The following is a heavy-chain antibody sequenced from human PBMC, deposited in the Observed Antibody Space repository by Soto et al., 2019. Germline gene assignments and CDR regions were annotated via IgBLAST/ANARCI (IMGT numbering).Heavy chain of an antibody. D-gene: IGHD4-17*01. Sequence: LQLQESGPGLVKPSETLSLTCTVSGGSISSNDYYWDWIRQSPGKGLEWVSVIYTGGSTYYADSVKGRFTFSRDNSKNTLYLQMNSLRAEDTAVYYCARAYGGNPALFDPWGQGTLVTVSS. CDR3: ARAYGGNPALFDP. CDR2: IYTGGST. CDR1: GGSISSNDYY. J-gene: IGHJ5*02. V-gene: IGHV3-53*01.